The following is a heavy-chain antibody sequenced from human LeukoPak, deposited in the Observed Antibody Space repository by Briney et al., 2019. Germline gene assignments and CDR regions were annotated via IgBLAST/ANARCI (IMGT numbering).Heavy chain of an antibody. D-gene: IGHD5-18*01. V-gene: IGHV1-69*01. J-gene: IGHJ4*02. CDR2: IIPIFGTA. Sequence: SVKVSCKASGGTFSSYAISWVRQAPGQGLEWMGGIIPIFGTANYARKFQGRVTITADESTSTAYMELSSLRSEDTAVYYCARDGTAMVTRGFYDYWGQGTLVTVSS. CDR3: ARDGTAMVTRGFYDY. CDR1: GGTFSSYA.